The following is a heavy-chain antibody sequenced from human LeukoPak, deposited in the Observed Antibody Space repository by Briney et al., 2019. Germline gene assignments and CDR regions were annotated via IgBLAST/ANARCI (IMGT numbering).Heavy chain of an antibody. CDR3: AKAYYYGSGSYYLFDY. CDR1: GFTFSNAW. D-gene: IGHD3-10*01. CDR2: ISARGDST. V-gene: IGHV3-23*01. Sequence: GGSLRLSCAASGFTFSNAWMNWVRQAPGKGLERVSGISARGDSTYYADSVKGRFTISREWSRNTLYLQMNSLRVEDSAVYYCAKAYYYGSGSYYLFDYWGQGTLVTVSS. J-gene: IGHJ4*02.